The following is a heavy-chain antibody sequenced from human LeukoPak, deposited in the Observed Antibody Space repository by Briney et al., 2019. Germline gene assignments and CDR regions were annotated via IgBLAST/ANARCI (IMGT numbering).Heavy chain of an antibody. Sequence: GGSLRLSCAASGLTFSSYAMSWVRQAPGKGLEWVSVIYSGGSTYYADSVKGRFTISRDNSKNTLYLQMNSLRAEDTAVYYCATPLTTVTTGIDYWGQGTLVTVSS. CDR2: IYSGGST. CDR1: GLTFSSYA. V-gene: IGHV3-66*01. CDR3: ATPLTTVTTGIDY. J-gene: IGHJ4*02. D-gene: IGHD4-17*01.